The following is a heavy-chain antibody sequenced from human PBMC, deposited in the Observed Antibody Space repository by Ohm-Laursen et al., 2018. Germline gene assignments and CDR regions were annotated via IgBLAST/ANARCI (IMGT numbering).Heavy chain of an antibody. J-gene: IGHJ6*02. D-gene: IGHD4-11*01. V-gene: IGHV3-53*01. Sequence: SLRLSCAASGFTVSSNYMSWVRQAPGKGLEWVSVIYSGGSTYYADSVKGRFTISRDNSKNTLYLQMNSLRAEDTAVYYCARDDYSANYHYYGMDVWGQGTTVTVSS. CDR2: IYSGGST. CDR1: GFTVSSNY. CDR3: ARDDYSANYHYYGMDV.